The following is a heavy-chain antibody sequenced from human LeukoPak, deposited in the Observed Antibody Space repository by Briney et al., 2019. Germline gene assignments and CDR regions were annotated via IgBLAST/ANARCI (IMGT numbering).Heavy chain of an antibody. D-gene: IGHD6-13*01. CDR3: AMLDIAATDTSGYYYYYYMDV. V-gene: IGHV1-69*13. CDR2: IIPLFGTA. CDR1: GGTFSSYA. Sequence: ASVKVSCKASGGTFSSYAINWVRQAPGQGLEWMGGIIPLFGTATYAQNFQGRVTITADESTSTAYMELSSLRSEDTAVYYCAMLDIAATDTSGYYYYYYMDVWGKGTTVTISS. J-gene: IGHJ6*03.